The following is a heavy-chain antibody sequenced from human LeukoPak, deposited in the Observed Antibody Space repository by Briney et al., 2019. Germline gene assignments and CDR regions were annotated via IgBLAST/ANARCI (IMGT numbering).Heavy chain of an antibody. Sequence: GRSLRLSCAASGFTFSSYGMHWVRQAPGKGLEWVSYISSSSSTIFYADSVKGRFTISRDNAKNSLYLQMNSLRDEDTAVYYCAREYVGYFDYWGQGTLVTVSS. CDR1: GFTFSSYG. V-gene: IGHV3-48*02. J-gene: IGHJ4*02. D-gene: IGHD2-8*01. CDR2: ISSSSSTI. CDR3: AREYVGYFDY.